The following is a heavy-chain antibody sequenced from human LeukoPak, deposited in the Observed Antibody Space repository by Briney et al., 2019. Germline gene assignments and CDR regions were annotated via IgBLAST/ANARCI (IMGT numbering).Heavy chain of an antibody. D-gene: IGHD2-2*01. Sequence: GGSLRLSCAASGFTFSTYTMHWVRQAPGKGLEWVAIISYDENYKYYADSVKGRFTISRDNSKNTLFLQTNSLRAEDTAVYYCARDAGHCSSTSCCIDYWGRGTLVTVSS. CDR1: GFTFSTYT. CDR3: ARDAGHCSSTSCCIDY. CDR2: ISYDENYK. J-gene: IGHJ4*02. V-gene: IGHV3-30*04.